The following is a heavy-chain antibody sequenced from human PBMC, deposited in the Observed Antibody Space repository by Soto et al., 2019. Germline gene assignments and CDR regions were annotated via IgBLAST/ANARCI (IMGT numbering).Heavy chain of an antibody. D-gene: IGHD3-10*01. Sequence: ASVKVSCKASGYAFSDYYMHWVRQAPGQGLEWMGYINPQSGGTKYDQKFQDRVTMTRDTPKITVYMELRILTSKDTAVYYCARDRVSSPDGVDSFGLWGQGTLVTVSS. CDR3: ARDRVSSPDGVDSFGL. V-gene: IGHV1-2*02. CDR2: INPQSGGT. J-gene: IGHJ3*01. CDR1: GYAFSDYY.